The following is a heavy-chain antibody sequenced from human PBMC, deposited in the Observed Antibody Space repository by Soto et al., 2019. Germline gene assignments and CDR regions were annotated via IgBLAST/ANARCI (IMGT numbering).Heavy chain of an antibody. D-gene: IGHD1-26*01. V-gene: IGHV1-2*02. CDR3: AREGAIVPRFFDP. CDR1: GYTFTGYY. J-gene: IGHJ5*02. Sequence: ASVKFSCKASGYTFTGYYMHWVRQAPGQGLEWMGWINPNSGGTNYAQKFQGRLTITKDTSKNQVVLTMTNLDPVDTATYYCAREGAIVPRFFDPWGQGTLVTVSS. CDR2: INPNSGGT.